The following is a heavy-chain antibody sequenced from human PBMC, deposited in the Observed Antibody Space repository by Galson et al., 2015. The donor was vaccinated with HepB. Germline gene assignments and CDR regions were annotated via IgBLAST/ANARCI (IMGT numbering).Heavy chain of an antibody. J-gene: IGHJ1*01. CDR1: GFTFSSYA. Sequence: SLRLSCAASGFTFSSYAMHWVRQAPGKGLDWVAVISYDGNYKYYADSVKGRFTISRDNSMDTLYLQMNSLRAEDTAVYYCARGIIVVAGTEYFQHWGQGTLVTVSS. D-gene: IGHD6-19*01. V-gene: IGHV3-30*04. CDR3: ARGIIVVAGTEYFQH. CDR2: ISYDGNYK.